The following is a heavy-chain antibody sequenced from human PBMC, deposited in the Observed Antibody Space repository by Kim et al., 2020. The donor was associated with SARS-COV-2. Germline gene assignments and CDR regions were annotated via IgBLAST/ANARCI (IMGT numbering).Heavy chain of an antibody. V-gene: IGHV4-38-2*02. CDR1: GYSISSGYY. CDR2: IYHSGST. Sequence: SETLSLTCTVSGYSISSGYYWGWIRQPPGKGLEWIGSIYHSGSTYYNPSLKSRVTISVDTSKNQFSLKLSSVTAADTAVYYCARDCYVDYGDYGVDYWGQGTLVTVSS. J-gene: IGHJ4*02. D-gene: IGHD4-17*01. CDR3: ARDCYVDYGDYGVDY.